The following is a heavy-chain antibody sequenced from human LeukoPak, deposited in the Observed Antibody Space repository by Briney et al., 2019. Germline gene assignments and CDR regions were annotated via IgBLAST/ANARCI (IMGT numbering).Heavy chain of an antibody. Sequence: GASVKVSCKASGYTFTSYGISWVRQAPGQGLEWMGWISAYNGNTNYAQKLQGRVTMTTDTSTSTAYMELRSLRSDDTAVYYCARGKGGFGGSGNWGLMDVWGKGTTVTISS. CDR1: GYTFTSYG. CDR3: ARGKGGFGGSGNWGLMDV. V-gene: IGHV1-18*01. CDR2: ISAYNGNT. D-gene: IGHD3-10*01. J-gene: IGHJ6*04.